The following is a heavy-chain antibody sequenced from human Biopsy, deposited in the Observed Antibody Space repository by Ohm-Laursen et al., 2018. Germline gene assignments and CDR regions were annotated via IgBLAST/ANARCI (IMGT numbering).Heavy chain of an antibody. V-gene: IGHV3-21*06. CDR1: GVTLSGYG. CDR2: ISAGSSYI. Sequence: SLRLSCAASGVTLSGYGMNWVRQAPGKGLEWVSSISAGSSYIYYADSVKGRFTVSRDNTKNTLYLQMNSLRAADTAIYFCATELLPPGVGGPWLDSWGQGTLVTVSS. J-gene: IGHJ5*01. CDR3: ATELLPPGVGGPWLDS. D-gene: IGHD3-10*01.